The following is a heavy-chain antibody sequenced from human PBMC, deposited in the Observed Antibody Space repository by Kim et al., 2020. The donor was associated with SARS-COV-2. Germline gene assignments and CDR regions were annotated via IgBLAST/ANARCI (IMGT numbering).Heavy chain of an antibody. J-gene: IGHJ4*03. CDR1: GGSISNHY. CDR2: LNNSGSR. CDR3: SWEHLVGAGCFAY. V-gene: IGHV4-4*07. Sequence: SETLSLTCTVFGGSISNHYWSWIRQPAGKGLEWIGRLNNSGSRTSNPTPRSRGPMSIHTTTNKSPLSLSPVPAADPPTNYLSWEHLVGAGCFAYLGQGP. D-gene: IGHD1-26*01.